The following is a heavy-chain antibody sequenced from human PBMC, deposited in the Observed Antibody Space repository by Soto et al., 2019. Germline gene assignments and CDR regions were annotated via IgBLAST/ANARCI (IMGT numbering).Heavy chain of an antibody. CDR1: GGSVSNSNYY. J-gene: IGHJ4*02. CDR2: VYYRGRS. CDR3: VSQRTSVLTQAYFDY. Sequence: PXETLCLTCTVSGGSVSNSNYYWGWIRQSPGKGLEWIGSVYYRGRSYSKSSVKSRVTISVDTSKNQFSLNLNSVTASDTAVYYCVSQRTSVLTQAYFDYWGPGALATVSS. V-gene: IGHV4-39*01. D-gene: IGHD2-8*01.